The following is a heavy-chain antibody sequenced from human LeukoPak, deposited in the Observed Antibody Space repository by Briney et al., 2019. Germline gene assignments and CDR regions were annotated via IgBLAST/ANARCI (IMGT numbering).Heavy chain of an antibody. CDR2: IWYDGSNK. CDR1: GFTFSNHG. CDR3: ARDWVSLVPEINWFDP. D-gene: IGHD2-2*01. V-gene: IGHV3-33*01. Sequence: PGGSLRLSCAASGFTFSNHGMHWVRQAPGKGPEWVALIWYDGSNKYYGDSVKGRFTISRDNAKNSLYLQMNSLRAEDTAVYYCARDWVSLVPEINWFDPWGQGTLVTVSS. J-gene: IGHJ5*02.